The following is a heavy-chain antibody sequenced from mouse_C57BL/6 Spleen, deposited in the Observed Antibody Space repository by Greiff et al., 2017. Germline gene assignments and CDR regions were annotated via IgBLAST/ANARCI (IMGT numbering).Heavy chain of an antibody. D-gene: IGHD2-2*01. Sequence: EVHLVESGAGLVKPGGSLKLSCAASGFTFSSYAMSWVRQTPEKRLEWVAYISSGGDYIYYADTVKGRFTISRDNARNTLYLQMSSLKSEDTAMYYCTREGYGYGGDYAMDYWGQGTSVTVSS. J-gene: IGHJ4*01. CDR2: ISSGGDYI. CDR1: GFTFSSYA. V-gene: IGHV5-9-1*02. CDR3: TREGYGYGGDYAMDY.